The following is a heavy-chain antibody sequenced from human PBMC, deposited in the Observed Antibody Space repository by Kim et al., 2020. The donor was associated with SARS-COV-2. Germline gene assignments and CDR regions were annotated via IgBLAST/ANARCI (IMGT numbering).Heavy chain of an antibody. V-gene: IGHV3-23*01. J-gene: IGHJ4*02. D-gene: IGHD2-15*01. Sequence: GRFTISRDNSKNTLYLQMNSLRAEDTAVYYCAKDKGYCSGGSCYHDGYDYWGQGTLVTVSS. CDR3: AKDKGYCSGGSCYHDGYDY.